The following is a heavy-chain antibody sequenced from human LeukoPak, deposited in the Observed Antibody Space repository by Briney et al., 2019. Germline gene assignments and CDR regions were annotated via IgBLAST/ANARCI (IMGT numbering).Heavy chain of an antibody. CDR2: IYSGGST. D-gene: IGHD1-26*01. V-gene: IGHV3-53*01. CDR3: ARSGGSSGRAFDY. CDR1: GFTVSSNY. J-gene: IGHJ4*02. Sequence: GGSLRLSCAASGFTVSSNYMSWVRQAPGKGLEWVSVIYSGGSTYYADSVKGRFTISRDNSKNTLYLQMNSLRAEDTAVYYCARSGGSSGRAFDYWGQGTLVTVSS.